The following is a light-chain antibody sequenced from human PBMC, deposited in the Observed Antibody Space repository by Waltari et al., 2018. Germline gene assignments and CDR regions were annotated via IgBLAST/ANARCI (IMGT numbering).Light chain of an antibody. V-gene: IGKV1-27*01. CDR1: QAITNY. CDR3: QHYETAPWT. J-gene: IGKJ1*01. CDR2: GAS. Sequence: DIQMTQSPSSLSASVGDRVTITCRASQAITNYVAWYQQIPGKVPKLLIYGASTLQSGVPSRFSGSGFGTDFTLTISNLQPEDVAVYYCQHYETAPWTFGQGTRVEVK.